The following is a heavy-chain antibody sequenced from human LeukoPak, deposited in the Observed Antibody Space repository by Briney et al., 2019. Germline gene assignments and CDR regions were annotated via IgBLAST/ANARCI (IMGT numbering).Heavy chain of an antibody. Sequence: SETLSLTCTVSGGSISSYYWSWIRQPAGKGLEWIGRIYTSGSTNYNPSLKSRVTMSVDTSKNQFSLKLSSVTAADTALYYCARDGQQLVRGGGGFDPWGQVTLVTVSS. J-gene: IGHJ5*02. CDR1: GGSISSYY. V-gene: IGHV4-4*07. D-gene: IGHD6-6*01. CDR2: IYTSGST. CDR3: ARDGQQLVRGGGGFDP.